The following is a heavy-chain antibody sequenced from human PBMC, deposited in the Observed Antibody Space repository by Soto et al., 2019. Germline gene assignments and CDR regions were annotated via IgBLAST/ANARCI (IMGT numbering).Heavy chain of an antibody. D-gene: IGHD2-15*01. CDR3: ASAPTLEGYCSGGSCYKKTPAFDI. CDR1: GYTFTSYG. CDR2: ISAYNGNT. J-gene: IGHJ3*02. Sequence: ASVKVSCKASGYTFTSYGISWVRQAPGQGLEWMGWISAYNGNTNYAQKLQGRVTMTTDTSTSTAYMELRSLRSDDTAVYYCASAPTLEGYCSGGSCYKKTPAFDIWGQGTMVTGSS. V-gene: IGHV1-18*01.